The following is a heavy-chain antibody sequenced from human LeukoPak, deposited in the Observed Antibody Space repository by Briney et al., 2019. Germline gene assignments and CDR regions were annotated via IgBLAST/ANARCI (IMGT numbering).Heavy chain of an antibody. CDR1: GFTFSSYS. CDR3: ASPFGPDYYDSSGYPGEDYFDY. CDR2: ISSSSSYI. Sequence: SGGSLRLSCAASGFTFSSYSMNWVRQAPGKGLEWVSSISSSSSYIYYADPVKGRFTISRDNAKNSLYLQMNSLRAEDTAVYYCASPFGPDYYDSSGYPGEDYFDYWGQGTLVTVSS. J-gene: IGHJ4*02. V-gene: IGHV3-21*01. D-gene: IGHD3-22*01.